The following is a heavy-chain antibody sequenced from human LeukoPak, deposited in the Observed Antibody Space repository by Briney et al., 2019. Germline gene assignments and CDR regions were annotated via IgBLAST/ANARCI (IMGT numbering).Heavy chain of an antibody. J-gene: IGHJ4*02. D-gene: IGHD6-19*01. CDR3: ARGAAGTANFDY. CDR2: ISYDGSNK. CDR1: GFTFSSYG. V-gene: IGHV3-30*03. Sequence: PGRSLRLSCAASGFTFSSYGMHWVRQAPGKGLEWVAVISYDGSNKYYADSVKGRFTISRDNSKNTLYLQMNSLRAEDTAVYYCARGAAGTANFDYWGQGTLVTVSS.